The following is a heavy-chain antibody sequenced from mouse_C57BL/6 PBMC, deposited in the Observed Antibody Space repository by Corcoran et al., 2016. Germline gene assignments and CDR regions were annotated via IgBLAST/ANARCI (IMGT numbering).Heavy chain of an antibody. D-gene: IGHD2-5*01. CDR3: ARGSNDAMDY. CDR1: GYTFTDYN. Sequence: EVQLQQSGPELVQPGASVKIPCKASGYTFTDYNMDWVKQSHGKSLEWIGDFNPNNGGTIYNQKFKGKATLTVDKSSSTAYMELRSLTSEDTAVYYCARGSNDAMDYWGQGTSVTVSS. V-gene: IGHV1-18*01. J-gene: IGHJ4*01. CDR2: FNPNNGGT.